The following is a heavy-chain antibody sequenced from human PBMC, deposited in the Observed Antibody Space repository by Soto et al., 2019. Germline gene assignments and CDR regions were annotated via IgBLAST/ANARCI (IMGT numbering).Heavy chain of an antibody. CDR2: ISGKNGNT. V-gene: IGHV1-18*04. Sequence: QVQLVQSGVEVKKPGASVKVSCKASGYTFISHGISWVRQAPGQGLEWMGWISGKNGNTNYAQNLQGRVTLTTDTSTSTAYMELRSLRSDDTAVYYCARVSSSIVVVPDYGMDVWGQGTTVTGSS. D-gene: IGHD2-15*01. CDR1: GYTFISHG. J-gene: IGHJ6*02. CDR3: ARVSSSIVVVPDYGMDV.